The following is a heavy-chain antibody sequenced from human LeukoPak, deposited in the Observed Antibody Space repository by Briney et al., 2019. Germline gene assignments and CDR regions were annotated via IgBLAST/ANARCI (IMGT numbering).Heavy chain of an antibody. J-gene: IGHJ4*02. V-gene: IGHV1-24*01. CDR3: ARVAALNSSGWKYFFDH. CDR2: FDPEDGET. CDR1: GYTLSELP. D-gene: IGHD6-19*01. Sequence: ASVKVSCKVSGYTLSELPMHWVRQAPGKGLEWMGGFDPEDGETISAPKFQGRLTMTEYTSRDTAYMELSSLRSDDTAIYYCARVAALNSSGWKYFFDHWGQGTLVTVSS.